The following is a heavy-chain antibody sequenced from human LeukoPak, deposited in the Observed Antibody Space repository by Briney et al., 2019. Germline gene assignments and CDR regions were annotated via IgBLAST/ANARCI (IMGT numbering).Heavy chain of an antibody. CDR3: AKGTPRIAVAGTFDY. D-gene: IGHD6-19*01. V-gene: IGHV3-30*04. CDR2: ISYDGSNK. CDR1: GFTFSSYA. Sequence: GGSLRLSCAASGFTFSSYAMHWVRQAPGKGLEWVAVISYDGSNKYYADSVKGRFTISRDNSKNTLYLQMNSLRAEDTAVYYCAKGTPRIAVAGTFDYWGQGTLVTVSS. J-gene: IGHJ4*02.